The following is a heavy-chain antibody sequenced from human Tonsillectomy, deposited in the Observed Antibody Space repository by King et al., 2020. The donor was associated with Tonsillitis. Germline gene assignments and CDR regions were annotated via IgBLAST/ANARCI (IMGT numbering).Heavy chain of an antibody. J-gene: IGHJ4*02. V-gene: IGHV3-23*03. CDR3: ATLPLQQQLDY. Sequence: VQLVESGGGLVQPGGSLRLSCAASGFTFSSYAMSWVRQAPGKGLEWVSVIYSGGSSTYYADSVKGRFTISIDNSKNTLYLQMNSLRAEDTAVYYCATLPLQQQLDYWGQGTLVTVSS. CDR1: GFTFSSYA. CDR2: IYSGGSST. D-gene: IGHD6-13*01.